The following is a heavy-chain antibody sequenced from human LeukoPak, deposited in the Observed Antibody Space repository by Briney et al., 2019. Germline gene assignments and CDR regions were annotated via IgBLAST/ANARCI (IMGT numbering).Heavy chain of an antibody. CDR2: ISSSGSYI. J-gene: IGHJ6*03. V-gene: IGHV3-21*01. Sequence: GGSLRLSCAASGFTFSSYSMNWVRQAPGKGLEWVSSISSSGSYIYYADSVKGRFTISRDNAKNSLYLQMNSLRAEDTAVYYCARYYDFWSGYYTYYYMDVWGKGTTVTVSS. CDR3: ARYYDFWSGYYTYYYMDV. D-gene: IGHD3-3*01. CDR1: GFTFSSYS.